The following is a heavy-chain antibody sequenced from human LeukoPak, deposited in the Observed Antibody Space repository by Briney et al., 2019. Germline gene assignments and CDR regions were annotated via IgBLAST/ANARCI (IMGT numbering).Heavy chain of an antibody. V-gene: IGHV4-39*07. CDR2: IYYSGST. D-gene: IGHD3-3*01. J-gene: IGHJ6*03. CDR1: GGSISSSSYY. Sequence: PSETLSLTCTVSGGSISSSSYYWGWIRQPPGKGLEWIGSIYYSGSTYYNPSLKSRVTISVDTSKNQFSLKLSSVTAADTAVYYCARGVITRAYYDFWSGSDYYYYMDVWGKGTTVTVSS. CDR3: ARGVITRAYYDFWSGSDYYYYMDV.